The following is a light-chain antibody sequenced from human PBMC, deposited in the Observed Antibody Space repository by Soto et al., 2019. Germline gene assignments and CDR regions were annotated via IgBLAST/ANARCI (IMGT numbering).Light chain of an antibody. CDR3: SVWDDSLNGWV. Sequence: QSVLTQPPSASGTPGQRVTISCSGSNSNIGSHTVNWYQQFPGTAPKLLMYSNNQRPSAVPDRLSGCKSGTSASLAISGLQSDDEDDYYCSVWDDSLNGWVFGGGTKLTVL. V-gene: IGLV1-44*01. CDR2: SNN. CDR1: NSNIGSHT. J-gene: IGLJ3*02.